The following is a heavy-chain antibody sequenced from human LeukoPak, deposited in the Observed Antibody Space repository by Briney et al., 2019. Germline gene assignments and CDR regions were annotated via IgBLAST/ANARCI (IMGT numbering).Heavy chain of an antibody. V-gene: IGHV3-30*02. CDR3: AKEGSCYYPYYFDY. CDR1: GFTFSSYG. D-gene: IGHD3-22*01. CDR2: IRYDGSNK. Sequence: GGSLRLSCAASGFTFSSYGMHWVRQAPGKGLEWVAFIRYDGSNKYYADSVKGRFTISRDNSKNTLYLQMNSLRAEDTAVYYCAKEGSCYYPYYFDYWGQGTLVTVSS. J-gene: IGHJ4*02.